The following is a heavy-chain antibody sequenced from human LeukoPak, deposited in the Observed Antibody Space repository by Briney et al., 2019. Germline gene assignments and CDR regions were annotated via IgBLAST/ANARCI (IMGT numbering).Heavy chain of an antibody. Sequence: ASVKVSCKASGYTFTSYYMHWVRQAPGQGLEWMGIINPSGGSTSYAQKFQGRVTMTRDMSTSTVYMELSSLRSEDTAVYYCARVGYLRHVRGIIIIPYYFDYWGQGTLVTVSS. CDR2: INPSGGST. CDR3: ARVGYLRHVRGIIIIPYYFDY. J-gene: IGHJ4*02. CDR1: GYTFTSYY. V-gene: IGHV1-46*01. D-gene: IGHD3-10*02.